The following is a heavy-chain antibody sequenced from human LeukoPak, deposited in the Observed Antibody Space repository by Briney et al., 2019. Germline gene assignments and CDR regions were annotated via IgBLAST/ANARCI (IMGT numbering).Heavy chain of an antibody. J-gene: IGHJ3*02. CDR3: AKGGSGLYSYGLVIAFDI. D-gene: IGHD5-18*01. V-gene: IGHV3-7*03. Sequence: PGGSLRLSCAASGFTFSSYWMSWVRQAPGKGLEWVANIKPDGSDQYYVDSVKGRFTISRDNAKNSLYLQMNSLRAEDMALYYCAKGGSGLYSYGLVIAFDIWGQGTMVTVSS. CDR2: IKPDGSDQ. CDR1: GFTFSSYW.